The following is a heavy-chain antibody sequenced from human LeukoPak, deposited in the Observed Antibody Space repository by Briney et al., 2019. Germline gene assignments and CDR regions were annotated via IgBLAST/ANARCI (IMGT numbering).Heavy chain of an antibody. J-gene: IGHJ4*02. V-gene: IGHV3-23*01. D-gene: IGHD3-10*01. Sequence: GGSLRLSCTAPGFTFSTYSMTWARQAPGKGPEWVSAISGSGGDTYYADSVKGRFTIYRDNSKNTLYLQMNGLRAEDTAIYYCAKDLGGEGGSGFPGQWGQGTLVTVSS. CDR2: ISGSGGDT. CDR1: GFTFSTYS. CDR3: AKDLGGEGGSGFPGQ.